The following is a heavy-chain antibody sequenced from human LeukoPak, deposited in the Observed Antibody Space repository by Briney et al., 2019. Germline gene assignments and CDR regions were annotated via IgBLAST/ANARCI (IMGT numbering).Heavy chain of an antibody. CDR3: ARSEAAADSSGFDY. V-gene: IGHV3-11*04. D-gene: IGHD6-13*01. CDR1: GFTFSDYY. Sequence: PGGSLRLSCAASGFTFSDYYMSWIRQAPGKGLEWVSYISSSGSTIYYADSVKGRFTISRDNAKNSLYPQMTSLRAEDTAVYYCARSEAAADSSGFDYWGQGTLVTVSS. CDR2: ISSSGSTI. J-gene: IGHJ4*02.